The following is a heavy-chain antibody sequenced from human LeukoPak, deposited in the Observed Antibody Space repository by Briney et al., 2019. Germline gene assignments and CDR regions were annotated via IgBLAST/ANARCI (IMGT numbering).Heavy chain of an antibody. J-gene: IGHJ4*02. Sequence: SETLSLTCAVYGGSFSGYYWSWIRQPPGKGLEWIGEINHSGSTNYNPSLTSRVTISVDTSKNQFSLKLSSVTAADTAVYYCARHTGGYGYYLGYWGQGTLVTVSS. D-gene: IGHD5-18*01. CDR2: INHSGST. V-gene: IGHV4-34*01. CDR1: GGSFSGYY. CDR3: ARHTGGYGYYLGY.